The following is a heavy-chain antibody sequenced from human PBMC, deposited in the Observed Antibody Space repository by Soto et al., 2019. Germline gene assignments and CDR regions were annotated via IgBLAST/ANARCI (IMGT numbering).Heavy chain of an antibody. D-gene: IGHD2-2*01. Sequence: PGGSLRLSCTSSGFTFIDFSLVCLRQGPQNGLDWVASITRYSYYVYYAESVEGRFTISRDNAKNTLFLHMDDLRAEDTAMYFCARASCSSTAFYIPDYFAYWGQGTPVTVSS. CDR2: ITRYSYYV. J-gene: IGHJ4*02. CDR3: ARASCSSTAFYIPDYFAY. CDR1: GFTFIDFS. V-gene: IGHV3-21*01.